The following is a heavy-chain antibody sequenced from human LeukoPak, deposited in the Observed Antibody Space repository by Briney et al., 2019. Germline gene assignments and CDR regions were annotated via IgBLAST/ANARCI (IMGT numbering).Heavy chain of an antibody. CDR3: ARVRTGMYYFDY. V-gene: IGHV3-11*04. CDR1: GFTFSDYY. CDR2: ISSSGSTI. Sequence: GGSLRLSCAAPGFTFSDYYMSWIRQAPGKGLEWVSYISSSGSTIYYADSVKGRFTISRDNAKNTLYLQMNSLRAEDTAVYYCARVRTGMYYFDYWGQGTLVTVSS. J-gene: IGHJ4*02.